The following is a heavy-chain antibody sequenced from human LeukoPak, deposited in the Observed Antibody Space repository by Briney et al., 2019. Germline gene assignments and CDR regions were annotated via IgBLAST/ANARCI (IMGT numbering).Heavy chain of an antibody. V-gene: IGHV1-2*06. J-gene: IGHJ6*02. Sequence: ASVKVSCKASGYTFTGYYMHWVRQAPGQGLEWMGRINPNSGGTNYAQKFQGRVTMTRDTSISTAYMELSRLRSDDTAVNYCAREGLSPYGMDVWGQGTTVTVSS. CDR1: GYTFTGYY. CDR2: INPNSGGT. CDR3: AREGLSPYGMDV.